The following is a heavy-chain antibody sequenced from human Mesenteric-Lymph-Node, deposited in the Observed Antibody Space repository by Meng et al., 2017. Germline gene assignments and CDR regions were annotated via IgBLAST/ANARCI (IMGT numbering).Heavy chain of an antibody. V-gene: IGHV4-31*03. CDR1: GGSISSGAYF. CDR2: IYYNGRT. J-gene: IGHJ4*02. Sequence: SETLSLTCTVSGGSISSGAYFWSWIRQHPGQGLEWIGYIYYNGRTDSNPSLTSRVTISADTSKSQFSLKLSSVTAADTAVYYCARDRSYYYDSSGYSLYYFDYWGQGTLVTVSS. D-gene: IGHD3-22*01. CDR3: ARDRSYYYDSSGYSLYYFDY.